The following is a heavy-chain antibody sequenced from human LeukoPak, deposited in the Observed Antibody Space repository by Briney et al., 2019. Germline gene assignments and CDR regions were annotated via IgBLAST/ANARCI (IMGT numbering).Heavy chain of an antibody. J-gene: IGHJ5*02. CDR3: ARVYYGSGSYLGWFDP. CDR1: GGSISSYY. D-gene: IGHD3-10*01. Sequence: SETLSLTCTVSGGSISSYYWSWIRQPPGKGLEWIGYIYYSGSTNYNPSLKSRVTISVDTSKNQFSLKLSSVTAADTAVYYCARVYYGSGSYLGWFDPWGQGTLVTVSS. V-gene: IGHV4-59*01. CDR2: IYYSGST.